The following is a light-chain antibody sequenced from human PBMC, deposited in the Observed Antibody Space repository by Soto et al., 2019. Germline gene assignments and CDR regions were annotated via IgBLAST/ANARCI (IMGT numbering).Light chain of an antibody. Sequence: DIQMTQSPSSLSASVGDRVTITCQASQDMSNYLNWYQQKPGKAPKLLIYDASNWETGVPSRFSGSGSGTDFTFTISSLQPEDIATYYCQQYDNPPFTFGPGNKVDIK. CDR2: DAS. J-gene: IGKJ3*01. V-gene: IGKV1-33*01. CDR3: QQYDNPPFT. CDR1: QDMSNY.